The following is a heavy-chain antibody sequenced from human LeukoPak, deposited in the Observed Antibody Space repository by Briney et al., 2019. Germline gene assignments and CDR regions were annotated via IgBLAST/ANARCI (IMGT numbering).Heavy chain of an antibody. D-gene: IGHD2-2*01. J-gene: IGHJ6*03. CDR3: ARSFYGHDPYYCYMDV. CDR1: EFTLRNYW. Sequence: GGSLRLSCAASEFTLRNYWMSWVRQAPGKGVEWVATIKEDGSEKYYVDSVKGRFTISRENAKNSLYLQMNSLRAEDTAVYYCARSFYGHDPYYCYMDVWGKGTTVTVSS. CDR2: IKEDGSEK. V-gene: IGHV3-7*01.